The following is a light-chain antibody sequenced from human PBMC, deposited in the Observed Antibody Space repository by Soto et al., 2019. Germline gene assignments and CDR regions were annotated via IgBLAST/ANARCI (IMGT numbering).Light chain of an antibody. CDR1: QTVSGNY. CDR3: QQYGSSPPYT. J-gene: IGKJ2*01. Sequence: EIVLTQSPGILSLSPGERATLSCRASQTVSGNYLAWYQQKPGQSPRLLIYGSSDRATGIPDRCSGSGSATDFTLTINRVEPEDFAVYYCQQYGSSPPYTCGQGTTLEI. CDR2: GSS. V-gene: IGKV3-20*01.